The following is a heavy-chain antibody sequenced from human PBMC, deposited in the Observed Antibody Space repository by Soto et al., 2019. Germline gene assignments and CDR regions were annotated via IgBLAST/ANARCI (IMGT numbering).Heavy chain of an antibody. CDR1: GYSFNSYW. V-gene: IGHV5-10-1*01. CDR2: IDPSDSYT. D-gene: IGHD3-3*01. CDR3: ARHSKYYDFWSGYYTPYYYGMDV. Sequence: PGASLKISCKGSGYSFNSYWISLVRQMPGKGLAWMGMIDPSDSYTNYSPSFQGHVTISADKSISTAYLQWSSLKASDTAMYYCARHSKYYDFWSGYYTPYYYGMDVWGQGTTVTVSS. J-gene: IGHJ6*02.